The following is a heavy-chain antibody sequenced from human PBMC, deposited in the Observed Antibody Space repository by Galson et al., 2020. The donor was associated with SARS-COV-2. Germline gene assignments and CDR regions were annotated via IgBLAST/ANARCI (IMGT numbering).Heavy chain of an antibody. Sequence: ASVKVSCKASGYTFSNYGISWVRQAPGQGLEWMGWISGNNGNTNSAQSLQGRVSMTTDTSTSTAYMELRSLRSDDTAVYYCARCPPRGDAFYYGMDVWGQGTTVTVSS. CDR2: ISGNNGNT. V-gene: IGHV1-18*01. J-gene: IGHJ6*02. CDR1: GYTFSNYG. CDR3: ARCPPRGDAFYYGMDV.